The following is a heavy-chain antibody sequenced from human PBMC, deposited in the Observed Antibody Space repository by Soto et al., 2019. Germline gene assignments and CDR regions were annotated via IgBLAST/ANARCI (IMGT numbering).Heavy chain of an antibody. Sequence: PGGSLRLSCAASGFTFSSYWMHWVRQAPGKGLVWVSRINSDGSSTSYADSVKGRFTISRDNAKNTLYLQMNSLRAEDTAVYYCARDQRGSSGYGTLYYYYGMDVWGQGTTVTVSS. D-gene: IGHD3-22*01. V-gene: IGHV3-74*01. CDR1: GFTFSSYW. CDR3: ARDQRGSSGYGTLYYYYGMDV. CDR2: INSDGSST. J-gene: IGHJ6*02.